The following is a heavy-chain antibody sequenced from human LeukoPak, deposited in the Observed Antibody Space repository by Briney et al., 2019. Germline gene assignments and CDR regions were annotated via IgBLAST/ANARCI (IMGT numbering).Heavy chain of an antibody. CDR2: IKQDGGEI. CDR3: ASDGHSTGSFDY. CDR1: GFTFSSYW. D-gene: IGHD6-19*01. V-gene: IGHV3-7*05. J-gene: IGHJ4*02. Sequence: AGGSLRLSCAASGFTFSSYWMNWVRQAPGKGLEWVANIKQDGGEIYYVDFVKGRFTISRDNAKHSLYLQMNTLRAEDTAVYYCASDGHSTGSFDYWGQGTLVTVSS.